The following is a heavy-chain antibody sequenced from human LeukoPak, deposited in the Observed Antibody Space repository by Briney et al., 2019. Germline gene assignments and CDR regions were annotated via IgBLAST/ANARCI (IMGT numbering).Heavy chain of an antibody. CDR2: ISYDGSNK. CDR3: AKSVLDRPIVGATVGVDY. Sequence: PGGSMRLSCAAYGFTFSSYGMHWVRQAPGKGLEWVAVISYDGSNKYYADSVKGRFTISRDNSKNTLYLQMNSLRAEDTAVYYCAKSVLDRPIVGATVGVDYWGQGTLVTVSS. D-gene: IGHD1-26*01. J-gene: IGHJ4*02. CDR1: GFTFSSYG. V-gene: IGHV3-30*18.